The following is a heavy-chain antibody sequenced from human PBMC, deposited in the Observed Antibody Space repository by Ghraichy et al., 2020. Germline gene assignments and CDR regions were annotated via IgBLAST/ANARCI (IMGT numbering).Heavy chain of an antibody. CDR3: AREPLVAYYGMDV. D-gene: IGHD5-12*01. Sequence: GESLNISCAASGFTFSSYSMNWVRQAPGKGLEWVSSISSSSSYIYYPDSVKGRFTISRDNAKNSLYLQMNSLRAEDTAVYYCAREPLVAYYGMDVWGQGTTVPVSS. J-gene: IGHJ6*02. CDR1: GFTFSSYS. V-gene: IGHV3-21*01. CDR2: ISSSSSYI.